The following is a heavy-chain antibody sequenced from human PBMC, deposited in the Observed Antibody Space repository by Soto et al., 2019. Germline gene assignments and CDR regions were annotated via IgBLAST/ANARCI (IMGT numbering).Heavy chain of an antibody. CDR1: GGSITSGDYY. CDR3: ARVLSECSGFDY. Sequence: PSETLSLTCTVSGGSITSGDYYSSWVRQPPGKGLEWIGEIFHSGSTNYNPSLKSRVTISVDTSKNQFSLKLTSVTAADTAVYYCARVLSECSGFDYWGPGTLVTVSS. J-gene: IGHJ4*02. D-gene: IGHD3-10*01. V-gene: IGHV4-39*07. CDR2: IFHSGST.